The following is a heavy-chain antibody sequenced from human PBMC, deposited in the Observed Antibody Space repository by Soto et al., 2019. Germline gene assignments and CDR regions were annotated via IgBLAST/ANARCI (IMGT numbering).Heavy chain of an antibody. CDR2: INHSGST. D-gene: IGHD5-18*01. CDR3: ARGRNTEMATIQRHFDY. V-gene: IGHV4-34*01. J-gene: IGHJ4*02. CDR1: GGSFSGYY. Sequence: VQLQQWGAGLLKPSETLSLTCAVYGGSFSGYYWSWIRQPPGKGLEWIGEINHSGSTNYNPSLKSRVTISVDTSKNQFSLKLSSVTAADTAVYYCARGRNTEMATIQRHFDYWGQGTLVTVSS.